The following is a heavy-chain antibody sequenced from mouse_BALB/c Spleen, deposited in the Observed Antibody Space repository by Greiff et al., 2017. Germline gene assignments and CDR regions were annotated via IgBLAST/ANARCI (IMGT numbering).Heavy chain of an antibody. CDR1: GYAFTNSL. CDR3: ARGYGNDYFDV. CDR2: INPGSGGT. V-gene: IGHV1-54*01. J-gene: IGHJ1*01. D-gene: IGHD2-10*02. Sequence: QVQLKQSGAELVRPGTSVKVSCKASGYAFTNSLIEWVKQRPGQGLEWIGVINPGSGGTNYNEKFKGKATLTADKSSSTAYMQLSSLTSDDSAVYFCARGYGNDYFDVWGAGTTVTVSS.